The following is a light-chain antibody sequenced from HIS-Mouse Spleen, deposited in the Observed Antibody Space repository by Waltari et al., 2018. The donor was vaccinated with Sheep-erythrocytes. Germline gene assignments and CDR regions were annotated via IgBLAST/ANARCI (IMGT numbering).Light chain of an antibody. CDR3: CSYAGSYNNV. Sequence: QSALTQPRSVSGSPGQSVTISCTGTSSDVGGYNYASWYQQHPGKAPKLMIYDVSKRPSGVPDRFSGSKSGNTASLTISGLQAEDEADYYCCSYAGSYNNVFGTGTKVTVL. J-gene: IGLJ1*01. V-gene: IGLV2-11*01. CDR2: DVS. CDR1: SSDVGGYNY.